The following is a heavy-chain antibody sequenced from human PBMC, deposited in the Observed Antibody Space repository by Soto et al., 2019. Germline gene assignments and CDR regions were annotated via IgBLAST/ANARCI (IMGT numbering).Heavy chain of an antibody. D-gene: IGHD6-19*01. Sequence: PAASVKVSCKASGYTFTSYGISWVRQAPGQGLEWMGWISAYNGNTNYAQKLQGRVTMTTDTSTSTAYMELRSLRSDDTAVYYCARDQGRIAVAGTIDYWGQGTLVTVSS. CDR3: ARDQGRIAVAGTIDY. V-gene: IGHV1-18*01. J-gene: IGHJ4*02. CDR1: GYTFTSYG. CDR2: ISAYNGNT.